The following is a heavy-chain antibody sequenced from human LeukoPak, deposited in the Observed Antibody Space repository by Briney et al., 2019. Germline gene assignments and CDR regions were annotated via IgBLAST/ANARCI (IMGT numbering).Heavy chain of an antibody. D-gene: IGHD6-13*01. CDR1: GYTFTGYY. V-gene: IGHV1-2*02. Sequence: ASVKVSCKASGYTFTGYYMRWVRQAPGQGLEWMGWINPNSGGTNYAQKFQGRVTMTRDTSISTAYMELSRLRSDDTAVYYCARPSEGSSSWYQDLDYWGQGTLVTVSS. CDR3: ARPSEGSSSWYQDLDY. CDR2: INPNSGGT. J-gene: IGHJ4*02.